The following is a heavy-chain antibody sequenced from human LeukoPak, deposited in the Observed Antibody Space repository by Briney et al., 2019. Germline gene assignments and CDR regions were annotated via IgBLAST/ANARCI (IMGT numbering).Heavy chain of an antibody. Sequence: PGRSLRLSCAASGFTFSSYAMHWVRQAPGKGLEWVAVISYDGSNKYYADSVKGRFTISRDNSKNTLYLQMNSLRAEDTAMYYCARDGPYNWNDGSYFDYWGQGTLVTVSS. V-gene: IGHV3-30*04. CDR1: GFTFSSYA. D-gene: IGHD1-20*01. CDR3: ARDGPYNWNDGSYFDY. CDR2: ISYDGSNK. J-gene: IGHJ4*02.